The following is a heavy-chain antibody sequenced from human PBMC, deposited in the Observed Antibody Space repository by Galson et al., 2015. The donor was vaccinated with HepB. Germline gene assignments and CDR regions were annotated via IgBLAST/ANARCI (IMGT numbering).Heavy chain of an antibody. V-gene: IGHV1-69*13. Sequence: SVKVSCKASGGTFSSYAISWVRQAPGQGLEWMGEIIPIFGTANYAQKFQGRVTITADESTSTAYMELSSLRSEDTAVYYCAGGVLMVYAAAFGWYYGMDVWGQGTTVTVSS. CDR1: GGTFSSYA. D-gene: IGHD2-8*01. CDR2: IIPIFGTA. CDR3: AGGVLMVYAAAFGWYYGMDV. J-gene: IGHJ6*02.